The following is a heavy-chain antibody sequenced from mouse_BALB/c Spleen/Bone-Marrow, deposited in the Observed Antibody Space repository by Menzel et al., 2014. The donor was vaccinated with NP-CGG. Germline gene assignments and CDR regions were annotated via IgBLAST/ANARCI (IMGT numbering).Heavy chain of an antibody. CDR2: ISSGSSTI. CDR3: ASLTYYAMDY. V-gene: IGHV5-17*02. Sequence: VMLVESGGGLVQPGGSRKLSCAASGFTFSSFGMHWVRQAPERGLEWVAYISSGSSTIYYADTVKGRFTISRDNPKNTLFLQMTSLRSEDTAMYYCASLTYYAMDYWGQGTSVTVSS. J-gene: IGHJ4*01. CDR1: GFTFSSFG.